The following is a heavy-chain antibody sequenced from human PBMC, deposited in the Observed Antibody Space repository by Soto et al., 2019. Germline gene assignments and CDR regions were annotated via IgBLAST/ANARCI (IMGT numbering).Heavy chain of an antibody. CDR3: ATIGYCSSTSCYDY. CDR1: GYTLTELS. CDR2: FDPEDGET. V-gene: IGHV1-24*01. J-gene: IGHJ4*02. Sequence: VKVSCQVSGYTLTELSMHWVRQAPGKGLEWMGGFDPEDGETIYAQKFQGRVTMTEDTSTDTAYMELSSLRSEDTAVYYCATIGYCSSTSCYDYWGQGTLVTVSS. D-gene: IGHD2-2*01.